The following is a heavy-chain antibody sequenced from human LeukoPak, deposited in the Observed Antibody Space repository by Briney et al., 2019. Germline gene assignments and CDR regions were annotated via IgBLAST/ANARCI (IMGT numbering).Heavy chain of an antibody. CDR2: IKQDGSEK. CDR1: GFTFSSYW. J-gene: IGHJ4*02. CDR3: AKYSTLAAALDY. Sequence: GGALRLSCAASGFTFSSYWMSWVRQAPGKGLEGVANIKQDGSEKYYVDAVKGRFTISRDNSKSTLFLQMNSLRTEDAAVYYCAKYSTLAAALDYWGQGTLVTVSS. D-gene: IGHD2-15*01. V-gene: IGHV3-7*01.